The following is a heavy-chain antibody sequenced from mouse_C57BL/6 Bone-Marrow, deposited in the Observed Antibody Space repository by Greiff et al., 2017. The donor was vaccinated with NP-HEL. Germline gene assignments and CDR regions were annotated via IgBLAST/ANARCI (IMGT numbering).Heavy chain of an antibody. J-gene: IGHJ1*03. CDR2: IYPGDGDT. Sequence: QVQLQQSGPELVKPGASVKISCKASGYAFSSSWMNWVKQRPGKGLEWIGRIYPGDGDTNYNGKFKGKATLTADKSSSTAYMQLSSLTSEDSAVYFCARSGVYYGNYWYFDVWGTGTTVTVSS. D-gene: IGHD2-1*01. CDR3: ARSGVYYGNYWYFDV. V-gene: IGHV1-82*01. CDR1: GYAFSSSW.